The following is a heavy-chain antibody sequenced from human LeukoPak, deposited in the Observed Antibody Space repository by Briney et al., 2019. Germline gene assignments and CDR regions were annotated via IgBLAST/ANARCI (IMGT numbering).Heavy chain of an antibody. CDR3: ARDGAVTYYYYYGMDV. CDR2: INHSGST. CDR1: GFTFSSYA. D-gene: IGHD6-19*01. Sequence: GSLRLSCAASGFTFSSYAMSWIRQPPGKGLEWIGEINHSGSTNYNPSLKSRVTISVDTSKNQFSLKLSSVTAADTAVYYCARDGAVTYYYYYGMDVWGQGTTVTVSS. V-gene: IGHV4-34*01. J-gene: IGHJ6*02.